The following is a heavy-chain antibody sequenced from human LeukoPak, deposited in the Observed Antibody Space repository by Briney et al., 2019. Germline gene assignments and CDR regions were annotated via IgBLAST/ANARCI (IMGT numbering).Heavy chain of an antibody. V-gene: IGHV4-34*01. CDR2: INHSGST. J-gene: IGHJ4*02. CDR3: ARLGAYDYVWGSYRHPGRLDY. CDR1: GGSFSGYY. D-gene: IGHD3-16*02. Sequence: SETLSLTCAVYGGSFSGYYWSWIRQPPGKELEWIGEINHSGSTNYNPSLKSRVTISVDTSKNQFSLKLSSVTAADTAVYYCARLGAYDYVWGSYRHPGRLDYWGQGTLVTVSS.